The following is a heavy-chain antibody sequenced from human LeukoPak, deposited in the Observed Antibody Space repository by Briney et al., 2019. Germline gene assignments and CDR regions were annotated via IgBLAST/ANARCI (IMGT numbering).Heavy chain of an antibody. CDR1: GFTFDDYA. CDR3: AKAVSGEIVGASVFDY. CDR2: ISWNSGSI. J-gene: IGHJ4*02. V-gene: IGHV3-9*03. Sequence: GGSLRLSCAASGFTFDDYAMHWVRQAPGKGLEWVSGISWNSGSIGYADSVKGRFTISRDNAKNSLYLQMHSLRAEDMALYYCAKAVSGEIVGASVFDYWGQGTLVTVSS. D-gene: IGHD1-26*01.